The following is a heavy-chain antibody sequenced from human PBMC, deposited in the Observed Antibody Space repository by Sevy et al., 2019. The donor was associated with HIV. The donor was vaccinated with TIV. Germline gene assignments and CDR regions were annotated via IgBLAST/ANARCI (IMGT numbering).Heavy chain of an antibody. D-gene: IGHD3-16*02. Sequence: ASVKVSCKASGFTFTSSAVQWVRQARGQRLEWIGWIVVGSGNTNYAQKFQERVTITRDMSTRTAYMELSSLRSEDTAVYYCAAGSDYIWGSYRYWGQGTLVTVSS. CDR2: IVVGSGNT. V-gene: IGHV1-58*01. J-gene: IGHJ4*02. CDR1: GFTFTSSA. CDR3: AAGSDYIWGSYRY.